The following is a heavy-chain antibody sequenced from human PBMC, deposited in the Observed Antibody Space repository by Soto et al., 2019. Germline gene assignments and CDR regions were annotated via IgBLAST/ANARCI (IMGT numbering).Heavy chain of an antibody. CDR2: ISYDGSNK. D-gene: IGHD3-3*01. V-gene: IGHV3-30*18. Sequence: PGGSLRLSCAASGFTFSSYGMHWVRQAPGKGLEWVAVISYDGSNKYYADSVKGRFTISRDNSKNTLYLQMNSLRAEDTAVYYCAKDINVLRFLEWLSRPPSEYYYGMDVWGQGTTVTVSS. CDR3: AKDINVLRFLEWLSRPPSEYYYGMDV. J-gene: IGHJ6*02. CDR1: GFTFSSYG.